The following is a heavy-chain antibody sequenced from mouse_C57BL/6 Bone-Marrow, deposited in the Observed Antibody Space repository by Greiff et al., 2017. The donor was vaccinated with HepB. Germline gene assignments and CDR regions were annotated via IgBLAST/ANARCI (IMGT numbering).Heavy chain of an antibody. CDR1: GYTFTSYW. D-gene: IGHD2-2*01. J-gene: IGHJ1*03. Sequence: VQLQQSGAELVKPGASVKMSCKASGYTFTSYWITWVKQSPGQGLEWIGDIYPGSGSTNYNEKLKSKATLTVDTSSSTAYMQLSSLTSEDSAVYCCARRGDGYGKYFDVWGTGTTVTVSS. CDR2: IYPGSGST. CDR3: ARRGDGYGKYFDV. V-gene: IGHV1-55*01.